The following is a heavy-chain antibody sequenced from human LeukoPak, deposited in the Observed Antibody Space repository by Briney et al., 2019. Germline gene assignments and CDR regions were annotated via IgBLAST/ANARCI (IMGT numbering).Heavy chain of an antibody. J-gene: IGHJ4*02. V-gene: IGHV4-59*01. CDR2: IYYSGST. CDR1: GGSINSYY. Sequence: SETLSLTCTVSGGSINSYYWSWIRQPPGKGLEWIGYIYYSGSTNYNPSLKSRVTISVDTSKNQFSLKLSSVTAADTAVYYCATLGNYYYDSSGTGDYWGQGTLVTVSS. CDR3: ATLGNYYYDSSGTGDY. D-gene: IGHD3-22*01.